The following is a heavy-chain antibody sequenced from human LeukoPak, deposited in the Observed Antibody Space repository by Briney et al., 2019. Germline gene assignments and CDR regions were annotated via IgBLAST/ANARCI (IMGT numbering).Heavy chain of an antibody. CDR1: GYTFTGYY. CDR3: AKEPYDSGSFRTDYYDMDV. CDR2: INTNSGVT. J-gene: IGHJ6*03. Sequence: ASVKLSCKASGYTFTGYYMHWVRQAPGQGLEWMGWINTNSGVTNYAKKFQGRVTVTRDTSISTAYMELSRLRSDDTAVYYCAKEPYDSGSFRTDYYDMDVWGKGTTVTISS. V-gene: IGHV1-2*02. D-gene: IGHD3-10*01.